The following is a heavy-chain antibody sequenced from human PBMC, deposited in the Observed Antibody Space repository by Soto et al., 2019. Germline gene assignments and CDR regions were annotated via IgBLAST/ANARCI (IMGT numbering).Heavy chain of an antibody. V-gene: IGHV3-30*03. Sequence: QAHLVESGGGVVQPGRSLRLSCAASGFTFTSYGMHWVRQAPGTRLGWVAVISYDGGLQHYAYSVKGRFTISRDNSKNMVLLQMKSLRAEDTAVYYCVSDRGYGHASVPYSWGQGTLVSVSS. CDR1: GFTFTSYG. D-gene: IGHD5-18*01. J-gene: IGHJ4*02. CDR3: VSDRGYGHASVPYS. CDR2: ISYDGGLQ.